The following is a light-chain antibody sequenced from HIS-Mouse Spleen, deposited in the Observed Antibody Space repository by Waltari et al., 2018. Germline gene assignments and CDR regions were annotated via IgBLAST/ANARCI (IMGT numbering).Light chain of an antibody. J-gene: IGLJ2*01. CDR3: CSYAGSSTVV. Sequence: QSALTQPASVSGSPGQSITISCTGTSSEVGSYKLVSWYQQHPGKAPKLMIYEGSKRPSGVSNRFSGSKSGNTASLTISGLQAEDEADYYCCSYAGSSTVVFGGGTKLTVL. V-gene: IGLV2-23*01. CDR2: EGS. CDR1: SSEVGSYKL.